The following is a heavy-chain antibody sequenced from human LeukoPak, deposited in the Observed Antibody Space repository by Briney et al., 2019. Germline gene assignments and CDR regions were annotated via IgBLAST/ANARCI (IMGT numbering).Heavy chain of an antibody. V-gene: IGHV1-18*01. D-gene: IGHD2-15*01. CDR3: ARGRAVHRISGYVHYYYYMDV. CDR2: ISAYNCNI. CDR1: GWTFTSYG. Sequence: GASVKVSCKASGWTFTSYGISGVRQAPGRGLEWVGWISAYNCNINYAQKLQGRVTKNTDTSTSTAYMELSSLRSEDTAVYSCARGRAVHRISGYVHYYYYMDVWGKGTTVTVSS. J-gene: IGHJ6*03.